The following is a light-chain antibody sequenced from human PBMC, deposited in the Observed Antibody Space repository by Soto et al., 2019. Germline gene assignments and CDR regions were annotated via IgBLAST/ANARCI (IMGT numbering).Light chain of an antibody. V-gene: IGLV3-21*01. CDR1: NIGSKS. J-gene: IGLJ3*02. Sequence: SYELTQPPSVSVAPGKTASVACGGSNIGSKSVHWYQKKSGQAPVLVMYYDSDRPSGIPERFSGSNSGNTATLTISRVGAGDEAGYYCQVWDISSGHVVFGGGTMLTVL. CDR2: YDS. CDR3: QVWDISSGHVV.